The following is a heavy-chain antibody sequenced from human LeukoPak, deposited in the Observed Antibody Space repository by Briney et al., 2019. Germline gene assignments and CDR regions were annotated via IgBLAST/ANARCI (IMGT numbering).Heavy chain of an antibody. Sequence: PSETLSLTCTVSGGSISSSSYYWGWIRQPPGKGLEWIGSIYYSGSTYYNPSLKSRVTISVGTSKNQFSLKLSSVTAADTAVYYCASSYYDFWSADNWFDPWGQGTLVTVSS. J-gene: IGHJ5*02. CDR1: GGSISSSSYY. CDR2: IYYSGST. V-gene: IGHV4-39*01. D-gene: IGHD3-3*01. CDR3: ASSYYDFWSADNWFDP.